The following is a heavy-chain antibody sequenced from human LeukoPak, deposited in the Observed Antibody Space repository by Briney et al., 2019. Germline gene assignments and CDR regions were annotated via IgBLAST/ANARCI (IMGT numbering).Heavy chain of an antibody. CDR1: GDSVSSNSDA. D-gene: IGHD7-27*01. V-gene: IGHV6-1*01. J-gene: IGHJ4*02. Sequence: SQTLSLTCAISGDSVSSNSDAWNWIRQSPSRGLEWLGRTYYRSSWYNDCAVSVKSRIIINPDTSKNHFSLQLNSVTPEDTAAYYCARGTGVFDYWGQGTLVTVSS. CDR2: TYYRSSWYN. CDR3: ARGTGVFDY.